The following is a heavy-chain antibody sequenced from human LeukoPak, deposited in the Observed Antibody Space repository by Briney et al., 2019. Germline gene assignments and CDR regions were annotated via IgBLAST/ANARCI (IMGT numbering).Heavy chain of an antibody. V-gene: IGHV3-23*01. J-gene: IGHJ4*02. D-gene: IGHD2-21*01. CDR1: GFTFSSYG. Sequence: PGGSLRLSCAASGFTFSSYGMSWVRQAPGKGLEWVSAVSGSGGSTYYADSVKGRFTISRDNSKNTLYLQMNSLRAEDTAVYYCARTRGSHISMAYLDYWGQGTLVTVSS. CDR3: ARTRGSHISMAYLDY. CDR2: VSGSGGST.